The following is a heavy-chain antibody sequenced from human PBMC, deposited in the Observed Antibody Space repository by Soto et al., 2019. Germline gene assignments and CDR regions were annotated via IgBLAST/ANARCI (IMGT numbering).Heavy chain of an antibody. CDR2: LYNSGST. J-gene: IGHJ6*02. Sequence: SETLSLTCAVSGGSISSGGYSWSWIRQPPGKGLEWIGYLYNSGSTVYNPSLKSRVTISVDTSKNQFSLKLNSVTAADTAVYYCARDLWGYCGTDCYPLDVWGQGTTVTVSS. CDR3: ARDLWGYCGTDCYPLDV. CDR1: GGSISSGGYS. V-gene: IGHV4-61*08. D-gene: IGHD2-21*02.